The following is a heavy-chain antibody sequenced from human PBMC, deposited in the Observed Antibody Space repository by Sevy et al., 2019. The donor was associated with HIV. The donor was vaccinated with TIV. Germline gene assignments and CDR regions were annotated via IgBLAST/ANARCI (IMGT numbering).Heavy chain of an antibody. D-gene: IGHD6-19*01. Sequence: GGSLRLSCAASGFSISGYGMHWVRQAPGKGLEWVAVIWYDGTNRGYADSVKGRLTISRDNSKNTLYLQMNGLRVEDTAVYYCAREDIRVAGIGYYFHSWGQGTLVTVSS. V-gene: IGHV3-33*01. CDR2: IWYDGTNR. CDR1: GFSISGYG. J-gene: IGHJ4*02. CDR3: AREDIRVAGIGYYFHS.